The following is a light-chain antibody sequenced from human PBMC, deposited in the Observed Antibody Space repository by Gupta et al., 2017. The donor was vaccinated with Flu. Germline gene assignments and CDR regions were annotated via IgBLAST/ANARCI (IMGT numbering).Light chain of an antibody. CDR3: QVWDSSTGV. Sequence: ALGETARITFGGKNIESKSVHWCRQKPGQAPLLVIYRDSNRPSGIPERFSGSNSGNTATLTISRAQAGDEGDYYCQVWDSSTGVFGTGTKVTVL. J-gene: IGLJ1*01. CDR2: RDS. CDR1: NIESKS. V-gene: IGLV3-9*01.